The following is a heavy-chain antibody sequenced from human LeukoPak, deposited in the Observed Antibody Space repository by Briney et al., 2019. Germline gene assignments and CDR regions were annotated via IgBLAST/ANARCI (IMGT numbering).Heavy chain of an antibody. D-gene: IGHD3-22*01. CDR1: GGTFSSYA. CDR2: IIPIFGTA. CDR3: ARAGYYYDSSGYYLLDAFDI. J-gene: IGHJ3*02. V-gene: IGHV1-69*05. Sequence: SVKVSCKASGGTFSSYAVSWVRQAPGQGLEWMGGIIPIFGTANYAQKFQGRVTITTDESTSTAYMELSSLRSEDTAVYYCARAGYYYDSSGYYLLDAFDIWGQGTMATVSS.